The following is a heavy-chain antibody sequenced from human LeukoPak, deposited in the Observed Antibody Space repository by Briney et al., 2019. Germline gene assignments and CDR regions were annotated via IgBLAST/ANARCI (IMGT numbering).Heavy chain of an antibody. CDR3: ARDRDDYYDSSGYYYGY. V-gene: IGHV3-21*01. CDR2: ISSSSSYI. J-gene: IGHJ4*02. CDR1: GFTFSSYS. Sequence: GGSLRLSCAASGFTFSSYSMNWVRQAPGKGLEWVSSISSSSSYIYYADSVKGRFTISSDNAKNSLYLQMNSLRAEDTAVYYCARDRDDYYDSSGYYYGYWGQGTLVTVSS. D-gene: IGHD3-22*01.